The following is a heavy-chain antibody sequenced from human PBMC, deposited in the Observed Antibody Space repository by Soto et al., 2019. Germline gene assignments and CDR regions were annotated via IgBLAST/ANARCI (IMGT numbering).Heavy chain of an antibody. CDR2: IYWDGDK. V-gene: IGHV2-5*02. Sequence: QITLKESGPTLVKPTQTLTLTCTISGFSLSTSGVGVGWIRQPPGKALDWLALIYWDGDKRYSPSLKSRLTITIDTYKNQVVLTMTNMDPVDTATYYCVRLLWFGELTWGQGTLVTVSS. J-gene: IGHJ4*02. CDR3: VRLLWFGELT. D-gene: IGHD3-10*01. CDR1: GFSLSTSGVG.